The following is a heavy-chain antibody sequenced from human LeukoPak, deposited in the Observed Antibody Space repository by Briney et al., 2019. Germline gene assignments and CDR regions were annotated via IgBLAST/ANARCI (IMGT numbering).Heavy chain of an antibody. CDR1: GFTFSSYW. Sequence: GGSLRLSCAASGFTFSSYWMSWVRQAPGKGLECVANIKKDGSEKYYVDSVKGRFTISRDNAKNSLYLQMISLSAEDTAVYYCARNRFRLDYWGQGTLVTVSS. D-gene: IGHD3-16*02. CDR2: IKKDGSEK. J-gene: IGHJ4*02. CDR3: ARNRFRLDY. V-gene: IGHV3-7*05.